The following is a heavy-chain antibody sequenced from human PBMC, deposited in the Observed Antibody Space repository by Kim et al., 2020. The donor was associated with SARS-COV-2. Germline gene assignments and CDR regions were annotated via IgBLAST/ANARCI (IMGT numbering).Heavy chain of an antibody. J-gene: IGHJ4*02. D-gene: IGHD4-17*01. CDR2: INHSGST. CDR3: SRGVVPDGDYEDSFDY. Sequence: SETLSLTCAVYGGSFSGYYWSWIRQPPGKGLEWIGEINHSGSTNYNPSLKSRVTISVDTSKNQFSLKLSSVTAADTAVYYCSRGVVPDGDYEDSFDYWGQGTLVTVSP. CDR1: GGSFSGYY. V-gene: IGHV4-34*01.